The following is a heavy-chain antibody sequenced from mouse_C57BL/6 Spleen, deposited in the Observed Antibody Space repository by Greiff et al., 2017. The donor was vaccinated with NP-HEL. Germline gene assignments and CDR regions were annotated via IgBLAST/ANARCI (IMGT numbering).Heavy chain of an antibody. V-gene: IGHV1-26*01. CDR1: GYTFTDYY. J-gene: IGHJ4*01. CDR2: INPNNGGT. D-gene: IGHD2-4*01. Sequence: VQLQQSGPELVKPGASVKISCKASGYTFTDYYMNWVKQSHGKSLEWIGDINPNNGGTSYNQKFKGKATLTVDKSSSTAYMELRSLTSEDSAVYYCARRSFYDYDDSWYAMDYWGQGTSVTVSS. CDR3: ARRSFYDYDDSWYAMDY.